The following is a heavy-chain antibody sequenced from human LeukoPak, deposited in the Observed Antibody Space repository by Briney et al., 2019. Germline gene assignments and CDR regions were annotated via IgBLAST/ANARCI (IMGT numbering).Heavy chain of an antibody. V-gene: IGHV1-18*01. J-gene: IGHJ4*02. D-gene: IGHD3-22*01. CDR2: ISTYNGNT. CDR1: GYTFSSYG. CDR3: ARGGSGYPFAY. Sequence: ASVKVSCKASGYTFSSYGIRWVRPAPGQGLEWMGWISTYNGNTDYAQKFQGRVTMTTDTSTSTAYMELRSLRFDDTAVYYCARGGSGYPFAYWGQGTLVTVSS.